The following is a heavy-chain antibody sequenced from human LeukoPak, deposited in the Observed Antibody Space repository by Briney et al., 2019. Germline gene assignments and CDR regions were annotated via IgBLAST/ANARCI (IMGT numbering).Heavy chain of an antibody. Sequence: SETLSLTCTVSGGSISSSSYYWGWIRQPPGKGLEWIGSIYYSGSTYYNPSLKSRVTISVDTSKNQFSLKLSSVTAADTAVYYCARQGCTNGVCYVADYWGQGTLVTVSS. CDR3: ARQGCTNGVCYVADY. CDR2: IYYSGST. V-gene: IGHV4-39*01. CDR1: GGSISSSSYY. J-gene: IGHJ4*02. D-gene: IGHD2-8*01.